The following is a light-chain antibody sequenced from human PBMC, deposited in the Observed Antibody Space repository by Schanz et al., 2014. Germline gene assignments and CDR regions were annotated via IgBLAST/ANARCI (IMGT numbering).Light chain of an antibody. Sequence: QSALTQPASVSGSPGQSITISCTGTSSDVGSYNLVSWYQQHPGKAPKLMIYEGSKRPSGVSNRFSGYKSGNTASLTISGRQAEDEADYHCSSYADNNKELFGGGTKLTVL. CDR3: SSYADNNKEL. J-gene: IGLJ3*02. V-gene: IGLV2-14*02. CDR1: SSDVGSYNL. CDR2: EGS.